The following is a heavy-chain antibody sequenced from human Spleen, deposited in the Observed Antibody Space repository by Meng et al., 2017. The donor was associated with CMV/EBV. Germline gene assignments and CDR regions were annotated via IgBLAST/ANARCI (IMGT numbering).Heavy chain of an antibody. J-gene: IGHJ6*02. Sequence: GGSLRLSCAASGFTFDSYWMYWVRQAPGKGLEWVSRIKSDESDTTYADFVKGRFTISRDNAKNTLYLQMNSLRVEDTAVYYCARERAGTYNYYALDVWGQGTTVTVSS. V-gene: IGHV3-74*01. CDR1: GFTFDSYW. D-gene: IGHD6-25*01. CDR2: IKSDESDT. CDR3: ARERAGTYNYYALDV.